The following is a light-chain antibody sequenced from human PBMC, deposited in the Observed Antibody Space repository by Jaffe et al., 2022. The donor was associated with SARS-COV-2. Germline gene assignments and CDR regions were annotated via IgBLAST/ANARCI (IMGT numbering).Light chain of an antibody. J-gene: IGLJ2*01. Sequence: SSELTQDPAVSVALGQTVRITCQGDSLRNYYTSWYQQKPGQAPVLVIYGRNNRPSGIPDRFSDSRSGNTVFLTITGAQAEDEADYYCNSRDSTGDHLLFGGGTKLTVL. CDR2: GRN. CDR3: NSRDSTGDHLL. CDR1: SLRNYY. V-gene: IGLV3-19*01.